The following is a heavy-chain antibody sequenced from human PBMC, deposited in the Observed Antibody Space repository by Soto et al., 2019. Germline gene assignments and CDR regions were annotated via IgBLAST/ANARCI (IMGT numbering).Heavy chain of an antibody. V-gene: IGHV3-30*18. CDR1: GFTFSSYG. CDR3: AKDKLQLWYTGLDY. J-gene: IGHJ4*02. D-gene: IGHD5-18*01. Sequence: QVQLVESGGGVVQPGRSLRLSCAASGFTFSSYGMHWVRQAPGKGLGWVAVISYDGSNKYYADSVKGRFTISRDNTKNTLYLQMNSLRAEDTAVYYCAKDKLQLWYTGLDYWGQGTMVTVSS. CDR2: ISYDGSNK.